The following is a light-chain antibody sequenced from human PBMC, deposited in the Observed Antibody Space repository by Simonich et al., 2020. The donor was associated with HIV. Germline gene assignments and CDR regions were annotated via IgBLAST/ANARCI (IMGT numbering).Light chain of an antibody. CDR1: QNILYSSNNKNY. J-gene: IGKJ4*01. V-gene: IGKV4-1*01. CDR2: WAS. CDR3: QQYYSTPLT. Sequence: DIVMTQSPDSLAVSLGERATINCKSSQNILYSSNNKNYLAWYQQKPGQPPKLLIYWASTRESGVPDRFSGSESGTDFTLTISCLQAEDVAVYYCQQYYSTPLTFGGGTKVEIK.